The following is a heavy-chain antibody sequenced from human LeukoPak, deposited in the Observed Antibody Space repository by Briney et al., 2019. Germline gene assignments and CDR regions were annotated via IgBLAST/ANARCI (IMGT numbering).Heavy chain of an antibody. V-gene: IGHV4-59*08. D-gene: IGHD5-12*01. Sequence: PSETLSLTCTVSGGSITSYYWSWIRQPPGKGLEWIGYIYYSGSTNYNPSLKSRVTISVDASKNQFSLKLSSVTAADTAVYYCARQCHSAYEILDYWGQGTLVTVSS. J-gene: IGHJ4*02. CDR1: GGSITSYY. CDR3: ARQCHSAYEILDY. CDR2: IYYSGST.